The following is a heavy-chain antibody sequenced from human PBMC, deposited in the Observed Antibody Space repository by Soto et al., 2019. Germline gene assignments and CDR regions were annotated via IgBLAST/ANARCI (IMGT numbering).Heavy chain of an antibody. J-gene: IGHJ4*02. D-gene: IGHD6-13*01. V-gene: IGHV3-53*01. CDR1: GFTVSSNY. CDR3: ASLRIAAGPTVFDY. Sequence: GGSLRLSCAASGFTVSSNYMSWVRQAPGKGLEWVSVIYSGGSTYYADSVKGRFTISRDNSKNTLYLQMDSLRAEDTAVYYCASLRIAAGPTVFDYWGQGTLVTVSS. CDR2: IYSGGST.